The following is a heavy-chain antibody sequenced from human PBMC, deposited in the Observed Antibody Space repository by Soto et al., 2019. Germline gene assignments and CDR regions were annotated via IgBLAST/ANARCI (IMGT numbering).Heavy chain of an antibody. V-gene: IGHV3-23*01. Sequence: EVQLLESGGGLVQPGGSLRLSCAASGFTFSSYVMSWARQAPGKGLEWVSGISGSGGSTYYADSVKARFTISRDSSKNTLYLQMNSLRAEDTAVYYCAKGGYDILTYFDYWGQGTLVTVSS. D-gene: IGHD3-9*01. CDR1: GFTFSSYV. CDR3: AKGGYDILTYFDY. CDR2: ISGSGGST. J-gene: IGHJ4*02.